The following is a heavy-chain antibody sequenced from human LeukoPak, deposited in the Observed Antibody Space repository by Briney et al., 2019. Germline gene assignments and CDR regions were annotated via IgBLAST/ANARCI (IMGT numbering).Heavy chain of an antibody. CDR3: ARVKVEWELLQIAFDI. Sequence: GGSLRLSCAASGFTFSDHYMDWVRQPPGKGLEWVGRTRNRANSYTAEYAASVKGRFTISRDGSKNSLYLQMNSLKTEDTAVYYCARVKVEWELLQIAFDIWGQGTMVTVSS. CDR1: GFTFSDHY. D-gene: IGHD1-26*01. V-gene: IGHV3-72*01. J-gene: IGHJ3*02. CDR2: TRNRANSYTA.